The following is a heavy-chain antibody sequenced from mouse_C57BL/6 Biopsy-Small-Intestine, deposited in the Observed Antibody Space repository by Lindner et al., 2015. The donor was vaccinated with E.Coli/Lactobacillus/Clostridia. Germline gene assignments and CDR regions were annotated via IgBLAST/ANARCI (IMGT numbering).Heavy chain of an antibody. CDR1: GFTFSDYG. CDR3: ARRIWYFDV. Sequence: VQLQESGGGLVKPGGSLKLSCAASGFTFSDYGMHWVRQAPEKGLEWVAYISSGSRTIFYTDTVKGQFTISRDNAKNTLFLQMTSLRSEGTAMYYCARRIWYFDVWGTGTTVTVSS. J-gene: IGHJ1*03. V-gene: IGHV5-17*01. CDR2: ISSGSRTI.